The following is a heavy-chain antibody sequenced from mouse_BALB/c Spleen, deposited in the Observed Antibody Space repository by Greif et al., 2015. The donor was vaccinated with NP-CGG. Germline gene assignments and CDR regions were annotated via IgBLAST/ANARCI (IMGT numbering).Heavy chain of an antibody. V-gene: IGHV1-67*01. D-gene: IGHD2-14*01. CDR3: ASKGRYDTMDY. Sequence: QVQLQQSGPELVRPGVSVKISCKGSGYTFTDYAMHWVKQSHAKSLEWIGIISTYYNNTNYNQKFKGKATMTVDKSSSTDYMELARWTSEDSAIYYCASKGRYDTMDYWGQGTSVTVSP. J-gene: IGHJ4*01. CDR1: GYTFTDYA. CDR2: ISTYYNNT.